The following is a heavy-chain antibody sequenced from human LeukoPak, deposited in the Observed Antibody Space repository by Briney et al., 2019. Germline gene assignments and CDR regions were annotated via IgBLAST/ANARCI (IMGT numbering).Heavy chain of an antibody. D-gene: IGHD3-22*01. Sequence: PGGSLRLSCATSGFTFSSYWMNWVRQAPGKGLEWVANIKEDGSEKYYVDSVKGRFTISRDNAKNSLYLEMNSLRAEDTAVYYCASCPEYYYDSSGGYYFDYWGQGTLVTVSS. CDR1: GFTFSSYW. J-gene: IGHJ4*02. CDR2: IKEDGSEK. V-gene: IGHV3-7*01. CDR3: ASCPEYYYDSSGGYYFDY.